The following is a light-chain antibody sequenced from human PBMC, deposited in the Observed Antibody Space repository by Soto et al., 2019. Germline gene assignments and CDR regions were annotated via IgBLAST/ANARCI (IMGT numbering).Light chain of an antibody. CDR1: QSISSW. Sequence: DIQMTQSPSTLSASVGDRVTITCRASQSISSWLAWYQQKPGKAPKLLIYKASSLQSGVPSRFSGSGSGTEFNLTISSLQPDDFATYYCQQYNSYPLTFGGGTNVEIK. J-gene: IGKJ4*01. CDR3: QQYNSYPLT. V-gene: IGKV1-5*03. CDR2: KAS.